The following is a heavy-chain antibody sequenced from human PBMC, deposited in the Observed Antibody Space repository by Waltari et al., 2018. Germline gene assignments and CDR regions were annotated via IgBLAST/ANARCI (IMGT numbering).Heavy chain of an antibody. Sequence: QVQLVESGGGLVNPGGSLRLSCAASGFSFSDYFMTWIRQAPGKGLWWVAYISSRDDIIYHADSVRGRCTISRDNAKNSLFLQMKGLRAEDTAVYYCARVREQNNDFWNGYSFYFDHWGQGALVTVSS. V-gene: IGHV3-11*01. D-gene: IGHD3-3*01. CDR3: ARVREQNNDFWNGYSFYFDH. J-gene: IGHJ4*02. CDR1: GFSFSDYF. CDR2: ISSRDDII.